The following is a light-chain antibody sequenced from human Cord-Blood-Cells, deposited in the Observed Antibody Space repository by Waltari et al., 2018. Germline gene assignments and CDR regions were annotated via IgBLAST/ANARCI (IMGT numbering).Light chain of an antibody. CDR1: SSDVGGYNY. CDR2: DVS. J-gene: IGLJ2*01. Sequence: QSALTQPASVSGSPGQSITISCTRNSSDVGGYNYVSWYQQHPGKDPKLMIYDVSNRPSGVSNRFSGSKSGNTASLTISGLQAEDEADYYCSSYTSSSNVVFGGGTKLTVL. CDR3: SSYTSSSNVV. V-gene: IGLV2-14*01.